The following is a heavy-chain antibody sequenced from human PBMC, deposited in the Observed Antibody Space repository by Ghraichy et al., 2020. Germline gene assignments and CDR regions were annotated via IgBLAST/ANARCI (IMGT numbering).Heavy chain of an antibody. D-gene: IGHD6-13*01. CDR2: IHHSGST. J-gene: IGHJ4*02. CDR3: ARGSSSSPIDY. Sequence: SETLSLTCAVYGGSFSGYYWSWIRQPPGKGLEWIGEIHHSGSTNYNPSLKSRVTISVDTSKNQFSLKLSSVTAADTAVYYCARGSSSSPIDYWGQGTLVTVSS. CDR1: GGSFSGYY. V-gene: IGHV4-34*01.